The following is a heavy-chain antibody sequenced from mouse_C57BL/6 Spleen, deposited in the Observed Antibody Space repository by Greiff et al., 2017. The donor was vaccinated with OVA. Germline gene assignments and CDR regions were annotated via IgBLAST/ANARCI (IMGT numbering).Heavy chain of an antibody. CDR2: IYPGDGVT. Sequence: VKLQESGPELVKPGASVKISCKASGYAFSSSWMNWVKQRPGKGLEWIGRIYPGDGVTNYNGKFKGKATLTADKSSSTAYMQLSSLTSEDSAVYVCARFYGNSYYYAMDYWGQGTSVTVSS. CDR3: ARFYGNSYYYAMDY. CDR1: GYAFSSSW. V-gene: IGHV1-82*01. J-gene: IGHJ4*01. D-gene: IGHD2-1*01.